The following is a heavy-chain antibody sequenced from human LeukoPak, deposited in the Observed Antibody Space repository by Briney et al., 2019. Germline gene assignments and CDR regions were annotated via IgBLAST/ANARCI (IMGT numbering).Heavy chain of an antibody. CDR2: IYYSGST. CDR3: ARPDSSGYYPQIDY. D-gene: IGHD3-22*01. V-gene: IGHV4-61*01. J-gene: IGHJ4*02. CDR1: GGSVSSGSYY. Sequence: PSETLSLTCTVSGGSVSSGSYYWSWIRQPPGKGLEWIGYIYYSGSTNYNPSLKSRVTISVDTSKNQFSLKLSSVTAADTAVYYCARPDSSGYYPQIDYWGQGTLVTVSS.